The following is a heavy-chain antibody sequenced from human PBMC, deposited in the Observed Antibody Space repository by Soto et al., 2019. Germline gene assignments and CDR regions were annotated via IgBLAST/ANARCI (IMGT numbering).Heavy chain of an antibody. CDR2: IYHSGST. CDR1: SGSISSTNW. J-gene: IGHJ5*02. Sequence: QVQLQESGPGLVKPSGTLSLTCAVSSGSISSTNWWTWVRQPPGKGLEWVGVIYHSGSTHYNPSLKSRVTMSVDKSRNQSSPNLNSVTAADTAVYFCASGGKGNFVPWGQGTRVAVSS. CDR3: ASGGKGNFVP. V-gene: IGHV4-4*02. D-gene: IGHD1-1*01.